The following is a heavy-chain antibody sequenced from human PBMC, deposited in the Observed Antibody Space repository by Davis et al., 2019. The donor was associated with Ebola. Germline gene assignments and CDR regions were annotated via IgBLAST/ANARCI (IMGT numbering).Heavy chain of an antibody. CDR2: IYYTGST. Sequence: PSETLSLTGNGEGGKRCGATFPLYYWCWLRQPPGKGLEWMGYIYYTGSTHYNPPLKSRVTISVDTSKNQFSLKLSSVTAADPAVYYCATLITISGVLIGNWFDPLGQGTLVTVSS. CDR1: GATFPLYY. V-gene: IGHV4-59*01. J-gene: IGHJ5*02. D-gene: IGHD3-3*01. CDR3: ATLITISGVLIGNWFDP.